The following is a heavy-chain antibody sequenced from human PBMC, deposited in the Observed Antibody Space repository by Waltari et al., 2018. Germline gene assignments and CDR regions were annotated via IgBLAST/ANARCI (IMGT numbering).Heavy chain of an antibody. D-gene: IGHD6-19*01. V-gene: IGHV4-34*01. CDR3: ARPYSSGWYGWFDP. Sequence: QVQLQQWGAGLLKPSETLSLACAVYGGSFSGYYWSWIRQPPGKGLEWIGEINQSESTNDNPSLKSRVTLPVDTSKNQFSLKRSSVTAADTAVYYCARPYSSGWYGWFDPWGQGTLVTVSS. CDR1: GGSFSGYY. J-gene: IGHJ5*02. CDR2: INQSEST.